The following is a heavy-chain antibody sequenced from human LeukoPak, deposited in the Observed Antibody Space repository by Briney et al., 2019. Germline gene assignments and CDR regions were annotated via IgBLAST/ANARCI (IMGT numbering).Heavy chain of an antibody. Sequence: ASVKVSCKASGYTFTSYDINWVRQATGQGLEWMGWMNPNSGNTGYAQKFQGRVTMTRNTSISTAYMELSSLRSEDTAVYYCAKDDWVGIAVAGPGGFDYWGQGTLVTVSS. CDR1: GYTFTSYD. CDR2: MNPNSGNT. J-gene: IGHJ4*02. D-gene: IGHD6-19*01. CDR3: AKDDWVGIAVAGPGGFDY. V-gene: IGHV1-8*01.